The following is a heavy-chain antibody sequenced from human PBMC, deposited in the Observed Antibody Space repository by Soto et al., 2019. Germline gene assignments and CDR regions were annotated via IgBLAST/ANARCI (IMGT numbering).Heavy chain of an antibody. CDR2: IWYDGSNK. Sequence: GGSLRLSCAASGFTFSSYGMHWVRQAPGKGLEWVAVIWYDGSNKYYVDSVKGRFTISRDNSKNTLYLQMNSLRAEDTAVYYCARAVVAGTGEWEYYSYMDVWGKGTTVTVSS. D-gene: IGHD6-19*01. CDR1: GFTFSSYG. V-gene: IGHV3-33*01. J-gene: IGHJ6*03. CDR3: ARAVVAGTGEWEYYSYMDV.